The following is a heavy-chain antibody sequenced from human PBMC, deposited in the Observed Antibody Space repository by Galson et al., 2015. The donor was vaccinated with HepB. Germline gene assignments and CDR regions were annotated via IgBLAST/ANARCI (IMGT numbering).Heavy chain of an antibody. V-gene: IGHV3-23*01. J-gene: IGHJ4*02. Sequence: SLRLSCAASGFTFSSYAMSWVRQAPGKGLEWVSAISGSGGSTYYADSVKGRFTISRDNSKNTLYLQMNSLRAEDTAVYYCAKVSGNAYYYDSNYFDYWGQGTLVTASS. D-gene: IGHD3-22*01. CDR1: GFTFSSYA. CDR2: ISGSGGST. CDR3: AKVSGNAYYYDSNYFDY.